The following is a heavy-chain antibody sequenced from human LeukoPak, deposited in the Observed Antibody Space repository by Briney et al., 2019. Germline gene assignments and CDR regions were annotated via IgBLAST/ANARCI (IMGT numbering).Heavy chain of an antibody. D-gene: IGHD3-3*01. CDR2: IKQDGSEK. CDR3: AQYYDFWSGSSFDH. CDR1: GFTFSSYW. V-gene: IGHV3-7*01. Sequence: PGGSLRLSCAASGFTFSSYWMSWVRQAPGKGLEWVANIKQDGSEKYYVDSVEGRFTISRDNAKNSLYLQMNSLRAEDTAVYYCAQYYDFWSGSSFDHWGQGTLVTVSS. J-gene: IGHJ4*02.